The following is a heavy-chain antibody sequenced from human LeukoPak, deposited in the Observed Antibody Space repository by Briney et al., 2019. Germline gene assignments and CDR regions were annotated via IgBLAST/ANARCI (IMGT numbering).Heavy chain of an antibody. CDR1: GFTFRSYW. CDR3: ARDMTGPVDY. V-gene: IGHV3-74*01. Sequence: GGSLRLSCEASGFTFRSYWMHWVRQAPGKGLVWVSRIDTDGGYTSYADSVKGRFTISRDNAKNTLYLQMNSLRAEDTAVYYCARDMTGPVDYWGQGTLVTVS. D-gene: IGHD3-9*01. J-gene: IGHJ4*02. CDR2: IDTDGGYT.